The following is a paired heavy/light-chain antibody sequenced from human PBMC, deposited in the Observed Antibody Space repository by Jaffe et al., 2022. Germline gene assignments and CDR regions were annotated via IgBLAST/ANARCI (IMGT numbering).Heavy chain of an antibody. J-gene: IGHJ6*03. V-gene: IGHV1-2*02. CDR3: ARDKAGGDYAYYYYYYYMDV. CDR2: INPNSGGT. Sequence: QVQLVQSGAEVKKPGASVKVSCKASGYTFTGYYMHWVRQAPGQGLEWMGWINPNSGGTNYAQKFQGRVTMTRDTSISTAYMELSRLRSDDTAVYYCARDKAGGDYAYYYYYYYMDVWGKGTTVTVSS. D-gene: IGHD4-17*01. CDR1: GYTFTGYY.
Light chain of an antibody. CDR1: QGISNS. J-gene: IGKJ1*01. CDR3: QQYYSTPPT. Sequence: DIQMTQSPSSLSASVGDRVTITCRASQGISNSLAWYQQKPGKAPKLLLYAASRLESGVPSRFSGSGSGTDYTLTISSLQPEDFATYYCQQYYSTPPTFGQGTKVEIK. V-gene: IGKV1-NL1*01. CDR2: AAS.